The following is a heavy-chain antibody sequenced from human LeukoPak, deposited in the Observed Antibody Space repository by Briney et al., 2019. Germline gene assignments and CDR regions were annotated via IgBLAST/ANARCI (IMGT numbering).Heavy chain of an antibody. Sequence: GWSLRLSCAASGFTFSAYAMHWVRQTPGKGPEWVAVMSYGGQNERYADSVKGRFTISRDNSKNTLYLQMNSLRAEDTAVYYCAKDPDYYDSSGYLDYWGQGTLVTVSS. CDR3: AKDPDYYDSSGYLDY. V-gene: IGHV3-30*04. J-gene: IGHJ4*02. CDR1: GFTFSAYA. CDR2: MSYGGQNE. D-gene: IGHD3-22*01.